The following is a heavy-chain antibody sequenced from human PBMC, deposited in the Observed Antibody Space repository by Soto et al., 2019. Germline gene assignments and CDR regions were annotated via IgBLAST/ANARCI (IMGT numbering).Heavy chain of an antibody. CDR3: ARENWNPPPDYYYYGMDV. D-gene: IGHD1-1*01. CDR2: ISSSSSTI. CDR1: GFTFSSYS. V-gene: IGHV3-48*02. Sequence: GGSLRLSCAASGFTFSSYSMNWVRQAPGKGLEWVSYISSSSSTIYYADSVKGRFTISRDNAKNSLYLQMNSLRDEDTAVYYCARENWNPPPDYYYYGMDVWGQGTTVTVSS. J-gene: IGHJ6*02.